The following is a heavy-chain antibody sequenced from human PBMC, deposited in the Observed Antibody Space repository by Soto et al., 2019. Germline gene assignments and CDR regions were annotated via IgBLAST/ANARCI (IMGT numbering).Heavy chain of an antibody. CDR3: ATLGCGVYSAAPRY. J-gene: IGHJ4*02. CDR2: VSWDGGTK. V-gene: IGHV3-30-3*01. D-gene: IGHD7-27*01. Sequence: QGQLVESGGGVVQPGRSLRLSCEGSDFRFRDHAMHWVRQAPGKGLEWVAVVSWDGGTKYFADAVKGRYSISRDNSKNTFFLEMNSLRPDDSAVYYCATLGCGVYSAAPRYWGLGTLVTVSS. CDR1: DFRFRDHA.